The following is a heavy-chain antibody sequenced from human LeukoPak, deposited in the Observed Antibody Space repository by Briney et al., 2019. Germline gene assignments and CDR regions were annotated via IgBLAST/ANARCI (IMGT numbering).Heavy chain of an antibody. Sequence: ASVKVSCKASGYTFSGCYMHWVRQAPGQGLEWMGLINPTGGSTSYAQQFQGRISMSRDTSTSTVYMEMSSLTSEDTALYYCARESTAFDYWGQGTLVTVSS. CDR3: ARESTAFDY. V-gene: IGHV1-46*01. CDR2: INPTGGST. CDR1: GYTFSGCY. J-gene: IGHJ4*02.